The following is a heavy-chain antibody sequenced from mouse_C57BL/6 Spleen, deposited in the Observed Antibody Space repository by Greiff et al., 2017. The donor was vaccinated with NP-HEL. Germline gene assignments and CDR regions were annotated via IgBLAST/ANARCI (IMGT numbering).Heavy chain of an antibody. CDR3: TRIDSSGYLYYFDY. D-gene: IGHD3-2*02. CDR2: IRNKANNHAT. Sequence: EVKVVESGGGLVQPGGSMKLSCAASGFTFSDAWMDWVRQSPEKGLEWVAEIRNKANNHATYYAESVKGRFTISRDDSKSSVYLQMNSLRAEDTGIYYCTRIDSSGYLYYFDYWGQGTTLTVSS. V-gene: IGHV6-6*01. J-gene: IGHJ2*01. CDR1: GFTFSDAW.